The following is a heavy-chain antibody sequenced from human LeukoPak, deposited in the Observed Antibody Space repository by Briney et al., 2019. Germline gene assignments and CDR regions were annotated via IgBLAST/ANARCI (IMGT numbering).Heavy chain of an antibody. Sequence: GGSLRLSCAASGFTFSSYWMSWVRQAPRKGLEWVANIKQDGRETYYVDSVKGRFTISRDNAKNSLYLQMNSLRAEDTAVYYCARPSSGSGWFDPWGQGTLVTVSS. V-gene: IGHV3-7*03. J-gene: IGHJ5*02. CDR1: GFTFSSYW. CDR2: IKQDGRET. D-gene: IGHD6-19*01. CDR3: ARPSSGSGWFDP.